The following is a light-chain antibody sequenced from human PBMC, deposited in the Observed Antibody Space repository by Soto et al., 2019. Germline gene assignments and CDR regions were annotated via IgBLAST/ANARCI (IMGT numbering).Light chain of an antibody. Sequence: DIQMTQSPSSVSASVGDRVTITCRASQDIGSWLAWYQQKPGKAPKLLIYAASSLPSGVTSRFSGGGSGTDFTLTISSLQPEDFATYYCQQANRCPITFGQGTRLEIK. CDR3: QQANRCPIT. V-gene: IGKV1-12*01. CDR2: AAS. CDR1: QDIGSW. J-gene: IGKJ5*01.